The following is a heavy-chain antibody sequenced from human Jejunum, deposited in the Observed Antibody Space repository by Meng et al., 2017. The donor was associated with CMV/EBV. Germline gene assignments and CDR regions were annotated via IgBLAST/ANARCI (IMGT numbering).Heavy chain of an antibody. CDR3: AKDMFINFAFIDY. Sequence: SGFTFSSYGMHWVRQAPGKGLEWLAFMRYEGSNQYYADSVKGRFTISRDSSKNMLYLQMNSLRGDDTALYYCAKDMFINFAFIDYWGQGSLVTVSS. J-gene: IGHJ4*02. V-gene: IGHV3-30*02. CDR1: GFTFSSYG. D-gene: IGHD3-10*02. CDR2: MRYEGSNQ.